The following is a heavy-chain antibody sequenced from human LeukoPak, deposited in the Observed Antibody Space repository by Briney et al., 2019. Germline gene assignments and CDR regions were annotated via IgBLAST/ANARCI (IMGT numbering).Heavy chain of an antibody. V-gene: IGHV1-69*04. Sequence: SLKDSCETSEGTFSSYAISWVRQAPGQGLECMGSIIPIFGIANYAQKFQGRVTITADKSTSTAYMELSSLRSEDTAVYYCASSRRPGSTAQYYYYYYGMDVWGQGTTVTVSS. J-gene: IGHJ6*02. CDR2: IIPIFGIA. CDR3: ASSRRPGSTAQYYYYYYGMDV. D-gene: IGHD6-13*01. CDR1: EGTFSSYA.